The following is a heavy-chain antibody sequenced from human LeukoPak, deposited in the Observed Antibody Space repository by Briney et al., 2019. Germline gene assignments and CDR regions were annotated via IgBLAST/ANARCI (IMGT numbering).Heavy chain of an antibody. J-gene: IGHJ4*02. Sequence: GGSLRLSCAASGFTFSSYWMHWVRQAPGKGLVWVSRINSDGSSTNYVDSVKGRFTISRDNAKNTLDLQMNSLRAEDTAIYYCARDPGSLVVRVYNPRPFDYWGQGTLVTVSS. CDR3: ARDPGSLVVRVYNPRPFDY. D-gene: IGHD5-24*01. V-gene: IGHV3-74*01. CDR1: GFTFSSYW. CDR2: INSDGSST.